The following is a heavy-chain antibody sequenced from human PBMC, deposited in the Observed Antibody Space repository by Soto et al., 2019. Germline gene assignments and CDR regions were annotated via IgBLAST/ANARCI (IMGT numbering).Heavy chain of an antibody. CDR3: ARDKFSGYDLFDY. CDR2: IWYDGSNK. CDR1: GFTFSSYG. V-gene: IGHV3-33*01. J-gene: IGHJ4*02. Sequence: GGSLRLSCAASGFTFSSYGMHWVRQAPGKGLEWVAVIWYDGSNKYYADSVKGRFTISRDNSKNTLYLQMNSLRAEDTAVYYCARDKFSGYDLFDYWGQGTLVTVSS. D-gene: IGHD5-12*01.